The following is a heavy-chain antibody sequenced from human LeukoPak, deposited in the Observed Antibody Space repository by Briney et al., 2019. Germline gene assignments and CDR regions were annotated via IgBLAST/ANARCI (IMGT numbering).Heavy chain of an antibody. V-gene: IGHV3-23*01. D-gene: IGHD3-22*01. CDR1: GFTFSSYA. CDR2: ISGSGGAT. J-gene: IGHJ5*02. Sequence: GGSLRLSCAVSGFTFSSYAMSWVRQAPGKGLEWVSAISGSGGATYYADSVKGRFTISRDNSKNTLYLQMNSLRAEDTAVYYCAKFPRESYDSSGYYNWFDPWGQGTLVTVSS. CDR3: AKFPRESYDSSGYYNWFDP.